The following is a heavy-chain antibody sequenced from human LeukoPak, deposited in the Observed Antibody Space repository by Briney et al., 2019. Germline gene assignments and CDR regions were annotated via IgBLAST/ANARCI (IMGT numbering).Heavy chain of an antibody. CDR2: IKHDGSEQ. V-gene: IGHV3-7*05. Sequence: RRSLRLSCAASGFTFSGYWMAWVGQAPGKGLEWVASIKHDGSEQYYVDSVKGRFTISRDNAKNSLYLQMNSLRAEDSAVYYCARAYQSRDAMWGQGTTVTVSS. D-gene: IGHD5-24*01. J-gene: IGHJ3*01. CDR1: GFTFSGYW. CDR3: ARAYQSRDAM.